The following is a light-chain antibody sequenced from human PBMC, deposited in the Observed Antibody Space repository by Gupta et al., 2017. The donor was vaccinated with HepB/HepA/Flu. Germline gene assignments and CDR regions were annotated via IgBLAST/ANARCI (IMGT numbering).Light chain of an antibody. J-gene: IGLJ2*01. CDR3: QSAGTTGTVV. CDR1: GLPKQH. CDR2: KET. V-gene: IGLV3-25*02. Sequence: SSALPQPPSVSVSPVQTARITCSGDGLPKQHAYWYQHTAGQAPVLVIYKETERTAGIPGRFSGSNAGTTVTLTISGGQEEEVAEYYCQSAGTTGTVVFGGGTKLTVL.